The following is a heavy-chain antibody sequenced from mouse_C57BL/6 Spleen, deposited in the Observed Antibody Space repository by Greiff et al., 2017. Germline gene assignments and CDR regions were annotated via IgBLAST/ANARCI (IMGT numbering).Heavy chain of an antibody. CDR2: IDPSDSYT. J-gene: IGHJ2*01. CDR3: TSSEQHGYYFDY. V-gene: IGHV1-69*01. D-gene: IGHD3-1*01. Sequence: QVQLQQPGAELVMPGASVTLSCTASGYTFTSDWMHWVKQRPGQGLEWIGEIDPSDSYTNYNQKFKGKSTLTVDKSSSTAFMLRSRLTAEDSAVYYGTSSEQHGYYFDYWGQGTTLTVSS. CDR1: GYTFTSDW.